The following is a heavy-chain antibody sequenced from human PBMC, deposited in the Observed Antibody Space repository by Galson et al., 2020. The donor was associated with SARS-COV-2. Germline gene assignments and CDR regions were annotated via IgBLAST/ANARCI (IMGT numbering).Heavy chain of an antibody. CDR2: MNPHSGST. V-gene: IGHV1-8*01. CDR1: GYTFTNFD. J-gene: IGHJ6*02. D-gene: IGHD5-12*01. Sequence: ASVKVSCRASGYTFTNFDLYWVRQAPGQGLEWLGWMNPHSGSTGYAQQFQGRVTITRNTAISTAYLDLSSLRSQDTAVYFCARGGEYSAYDLRGSYYYNGLDVWGQGTAVTVSS. CDR3: ARGGEYSAYDLRGSYYYNGLDV.